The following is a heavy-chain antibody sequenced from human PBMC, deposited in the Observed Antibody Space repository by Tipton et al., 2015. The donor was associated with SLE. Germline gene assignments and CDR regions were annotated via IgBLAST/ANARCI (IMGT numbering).Heavy chain of an antibody. CDR2: INHSGST. CDR3: ARTGTTWHWFDP. Sequence: TLSLTCAVYGGSFSGYYWSWIRQPPGKGLEWIGEINHSGSTYYNPSLKSRVTISVDTSKNQFSLKLSSVTAADTAVYYCARTGTTWHWFDPWGQGTLVTVSS. J-gene: IGHJ5*02. CDR1: GGSFSGYY. D-gene: IGHD4-11*01. V-gene: IGHV4-34*09.